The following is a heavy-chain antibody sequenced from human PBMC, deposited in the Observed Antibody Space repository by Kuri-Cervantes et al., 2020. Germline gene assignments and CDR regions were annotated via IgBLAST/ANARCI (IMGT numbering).Heavy chain of an antibody. J-gene: IGHJ6*03. V-gene: IGHV4-61*08. Sequence: SETLSLTCTVSGGSVRSGDYCWNWIRQPPGKGLEWIAYMSHSGTTNYNPSLKSRVTISVDSSRNQFSLKLKSVTAAVTAVYYCARINWGSGYYYMDVWGKGTTVTVSS. CDR2: MSHSGTT. D-gene: IGHD7-27*01. CDR1: GGSVRSGDYC. CDR3: ARINWGSGYYYMDV.